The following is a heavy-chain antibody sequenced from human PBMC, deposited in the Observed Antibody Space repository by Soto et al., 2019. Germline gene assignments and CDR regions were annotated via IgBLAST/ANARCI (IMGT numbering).Heavy chain of an antibody. J-gene: IGHJ4*02. CDR2: IKTGNSKT. V-gene: IGHV1-3*04. CDR3: ARATNSAFDY. CDR1: GYTFTGYA. D-gene: IGHD4-4*01. Sequence: VSEKVSCKASGYTFTGYAMHWVRQAPGQRLEWMGWIKTGNSKTKYSQKFQGRVTITRDTSASTAYMELSSLIVEDTAVYYCARATNSAFDYWGQGTLVTVSS.